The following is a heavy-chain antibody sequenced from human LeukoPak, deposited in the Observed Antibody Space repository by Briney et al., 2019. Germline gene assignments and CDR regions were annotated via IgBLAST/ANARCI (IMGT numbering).Heavy chain of an antibody. CDR3: ARPYYYYMDV. J-gene: IGHJ6*03. V-gene: IGHV4-4*07. CDR2: ISGSGTI. CDR1: GGSISSYY. Sequence: SETLSLTCTVSGGSISSYYWSWIRQPAGKGLEWIGRISGSGTITYNPALQSRLTISIDTSKNQFSLKLMSVTAADTAVYYCARPYYYYMDVWGKGTTVTVSS.